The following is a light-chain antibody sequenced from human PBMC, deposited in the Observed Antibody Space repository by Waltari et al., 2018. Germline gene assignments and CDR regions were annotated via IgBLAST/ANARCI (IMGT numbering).Light chain of an antibody. V-gene: IGLV2-23*02. Sequence: QSALTQPASVSGSPGQSITISCTGTSRDVGSYNLVSWYQQYPGKAPKRRIYEVNMRPSGVSNRFSGSKSGNTASLTISRLQAEDEADYYCCSYAGSSTLFGGGTKLTVL. CDR2: EVN. CDR1: SRDVGSYNL. CDR3: CSYAGSSTL. J-gene: IGLJ3*02.